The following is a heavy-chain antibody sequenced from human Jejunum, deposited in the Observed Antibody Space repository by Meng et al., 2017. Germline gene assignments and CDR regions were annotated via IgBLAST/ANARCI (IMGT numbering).Heavy chain of an antibody. J-gene: IGHJ1*01. CDR1: GGSMNSAGHY. CDR3: ARATAGNSEYFQN. D-gene: IGHD4-23*01. CDR2: IHYSGGT. V-gene: IGHV4-31*03. Sequence: QVQRQESGPGLVEPAQTLSLTCTVSGGSMNSAGHYWSWIRQDPGKGLEWIGYIHYSGGTYYNPSLKSRVTISVDTSKNQFSLKLNSVSAADTAVYYCARATAGNSEYFQNWGQGTLVTVSS.